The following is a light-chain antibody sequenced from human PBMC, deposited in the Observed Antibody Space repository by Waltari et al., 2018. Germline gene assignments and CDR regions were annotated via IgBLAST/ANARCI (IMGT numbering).Light chain of an antibody. CDR2: GAS. V-gene: IGKV3-15*01. Sequence: EREVTQYPAPLSLSPGERATLSCRASQNVTSNLAWYQQKPGQAPRLLMYGASTRAADIPARFSGSGSGTDFTLTISSLQSEDFAVYYCQHHTNWLWTFGQGTRVEI. CDR1: QNVTSN. J-gene: IGKJ1*01. CDR3: QHHTNWLWT.